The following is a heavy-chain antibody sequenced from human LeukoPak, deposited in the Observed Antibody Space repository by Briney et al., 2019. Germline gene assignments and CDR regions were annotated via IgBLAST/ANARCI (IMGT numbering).Heavy chain of an antibody. J-gene: IGHJ3*01. CDR2: IASNGANS. CDR1: GFNFRDAA. D-gene: IGHD5-24*01. Sequence: PAGSLRLSCAASGFNFRDAAMTWVRQAPGKGLEWVSLIASNGANSYYAQSVKGRFSISRDNSKNLLSLQMNRLIVEDTARYYWAKDIQLSTWGLGTVLTVPS. CDR3: AKDIQLST. V-gene: IGHV3-23*01.